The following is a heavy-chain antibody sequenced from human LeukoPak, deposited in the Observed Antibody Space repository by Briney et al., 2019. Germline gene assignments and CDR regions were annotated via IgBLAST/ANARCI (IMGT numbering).Heavy chain of an antibody. D-gene: IGHD4-17*01. CDR3: ARDTVIDYLDY. CDR2: IYYSGST. V-gene: IGHV4-59*01. Sequence: SETLSLTCTVSGGSIRSYYWSWIRQPPGKGLEWIGYIYYSGSTNYNPSLKSRVSISVDTSKNQFSLKLSSVTAADTAVYYCARDTVIDYLDYWGQGTLVTVSS. J-gene: IGHJ4*02. CDR1: GGSIRSYY.